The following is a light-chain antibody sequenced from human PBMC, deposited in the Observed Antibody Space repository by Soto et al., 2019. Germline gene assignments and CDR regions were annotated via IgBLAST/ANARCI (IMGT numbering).Light chain of an antibody. J-gene: IGLJ1*01. V-gene: IGLV1-51*01. CDR1: RSNIGNNY. CDR2: DDN. Sequence: QSVLTQPPSVSAAPGQRVTISCSGSRSNIGNNYVSWYQQLPGTAPKLLIYDDNKRPSGIPDRFYGSKSGNTASLTISGLQAEDEADYYCSSYTSSSTYVFGTGTKLTVL. CDR3: SSYTSSSTYV.